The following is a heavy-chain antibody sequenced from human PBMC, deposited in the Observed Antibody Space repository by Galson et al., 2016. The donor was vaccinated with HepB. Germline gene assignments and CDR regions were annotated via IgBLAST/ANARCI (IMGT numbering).Heavy chain of an antibody. CDR3: AKDVIFGR. J-gene: IGHJ4*02. D-gene: IGHD3/OR15-3a*01. CDR2: ISDSGGDT. Sequence: SLRLSCAASGFTFTTSVMSWVRQAPGKGLEWVSSISDSGGDTYDAASVKGRFTISRDNSKNTLYLQMVSLRVEDTAVYYCAKDVIFGRWGQGTLVTVSS. V-gene: IGHV3-23*01. CDR1: GFTFTTSV.